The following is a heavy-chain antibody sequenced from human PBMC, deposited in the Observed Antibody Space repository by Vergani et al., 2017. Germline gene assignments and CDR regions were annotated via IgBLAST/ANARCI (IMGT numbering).Heavy chain of an antibody. CDR1: GGTFSSYA. V-gene: IGHV1-69*12. Sequence: QVQLVQSGAEVKKPGSSVKVSCKASGGTFSSYAISWVRQAPGQGLEWMGGITPIFGTANYAQKFQGRVTITADESTSTAYMELSSLRSEDTAVYYCASSYYYGSGSYYYYYGMDVWGQGTTVTVSS. CDR2: ITPIFGTA. CDR3: ASSYYYGSGSYYYYYGMDV. D-gene: IGHD3-10*01. J-gene: IGHJ6*02.